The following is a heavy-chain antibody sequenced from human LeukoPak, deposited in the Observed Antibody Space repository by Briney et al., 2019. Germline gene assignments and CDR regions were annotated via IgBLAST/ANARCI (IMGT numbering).Heavy chain of an antibody. Sequence: QPGGSLRLSCAASGFTFSSYGMHWVRQAPGKGLEWVAVRSYDGSNKYYADSVKGRFTISRDNSKNTLYLQMNSLRAEDTAVYYCAKDRSGSYYGVDYWGQGTLVTVSS. D-gene: IGHD1-26*01. J-gene: IGHJ4*02. CDR1: GFTFSSYG. CDR2: RSYDGSNK. CDR3: AKDRSGSYYGVDY. V-gene: IGHV3-30*18.